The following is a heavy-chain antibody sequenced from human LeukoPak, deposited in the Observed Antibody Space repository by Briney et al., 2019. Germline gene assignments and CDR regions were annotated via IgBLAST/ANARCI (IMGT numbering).Heavy chain of an antibody. Sequence: PSETLSLTCTVSDGSISSYYWSWTRQPAGKGLEWIGRVYSSGSTNYNPSLKSRVTMSVDTSTKRFSLKLTSVTAADTAVYYCTRTSPRYRGFDYWGPGTLVTVSS. V-gene: IGHV4-4*07. CDR2: VYSSGST. CDR1: DGSISSYY. CDR3: TRTSPRYRGFDY. D-gene: IGHD1-26*01. J-gene: IGHJ4*02.